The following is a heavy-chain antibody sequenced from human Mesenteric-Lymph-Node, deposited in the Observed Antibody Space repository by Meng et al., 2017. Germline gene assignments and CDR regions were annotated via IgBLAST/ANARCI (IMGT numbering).Heavy chain of an antibody. CDR1: GGTFSSYA. V-gene: IGHV1-18*01. J-gene: IGHJ4*02. D-gene: IGHD2-15*01. CDR2: ISAYNGNT. CDR3: ARDLSCSGGSCYSIY. Sequence: ASVKVSCKASGGTFSSYAISWVRQAPGQGLEWMGWISAYNGNTNYAQKLQGRVTMTTDTSTSTAYMELSSLRSDDTAVYYCARDLSCSGGSCYSIYWGQGTLVTVSS.